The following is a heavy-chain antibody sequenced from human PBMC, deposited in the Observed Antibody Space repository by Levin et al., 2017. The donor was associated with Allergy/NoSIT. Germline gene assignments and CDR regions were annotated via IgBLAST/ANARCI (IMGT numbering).Heavy chain of an antibody. CDR2: IWYDGSNK. D-gene: IGHD4-17*01. J-gene: IGHJ6*02. CDR1: GFTFSSYG. Sequence: GGSLRLSCAASGFTFSSYGMHWVRQAPGKGLEWVAVIWYDGSNKYYADSVKGRFTISRDNSKNTLYLQMNSLRAEDTAVYYCARGDPTVTIYYYYYGMDVWGQGTTVTVSS. V-gene: IGHV3-33*01. CDR3: ARGDPTVTIYYYYYGMDV.